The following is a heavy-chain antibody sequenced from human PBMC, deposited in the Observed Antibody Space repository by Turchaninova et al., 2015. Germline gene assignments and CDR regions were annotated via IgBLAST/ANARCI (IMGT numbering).Heavy chain of an antibody. J-gene: IGHJ4*02. D-gene: IGHD3-3*01. CDR2: ISYDGSNK. Sequence: VESWGGVVQPGRSLRLSCAASGFTFSSYGMHWVRQAPGTELEWVAVISYDGSNKYYADSVKGRFTISRDNSKNTLYLQMNSLRAEDTAVYYCAKDFTIFGVAYYFDYWGQGTLVTVSS. V-gene: IGHV3-30*18. CDR1: GFTFSSYG. CDR3: AKDFTIFGVAYYFDY.